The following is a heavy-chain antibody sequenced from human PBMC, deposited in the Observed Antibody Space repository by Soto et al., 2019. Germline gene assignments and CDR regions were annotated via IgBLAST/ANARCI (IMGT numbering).Heavy chain of an antibody. CDR1: GGPISSGDYY. CDR2: IYYSGST. Sequence: SETLSLTCTVSGGPISSGDYYWSWNRQPPGKGLEWIGYIYYSGSTYYNPSLKSRVTISVDTSKNQFSLKLSSVTAADTAVYYCASQNSWSGYFDYWGQGTLVTVS. V-gene: IGHV4-30-4*01. J-gene: IGHJ4*02. CDR3: ASQNSWSGYFDY. D-gene: IGHD6-13*01.